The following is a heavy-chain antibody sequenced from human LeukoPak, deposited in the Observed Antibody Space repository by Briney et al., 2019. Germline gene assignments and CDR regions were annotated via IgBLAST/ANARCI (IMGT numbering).Heavy chain of an antibody. J-gene: IGHJ4*02. CDR2: INTDGSST. Sequence: PGGSLRLSCAASGFTFSSYWMHWVRQAPGKGLVWVSRINTDGSSTDYADSVKGRFTISRDNSKNTLYLQMNSLRAEDTAVCYCARGGIAVAGNGGGFDYWGQGTLVTVSS. V-gene: IGHV3-74*01. CDR1: GFTFSSYW. CDR3: ARGGIAVAGNGGGFDY. D-gene: IGHD6-19*01.